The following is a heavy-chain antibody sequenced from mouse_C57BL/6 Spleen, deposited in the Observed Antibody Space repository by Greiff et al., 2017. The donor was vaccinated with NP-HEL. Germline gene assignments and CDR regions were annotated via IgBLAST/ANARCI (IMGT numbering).Heavy chain of an antibody. CDR1: GFTFSDYG. Sequence: EVKLMESGGGLVKPGGSLKLSCAASGFTFSDYGMHWVRQAPEKGLEWVAYISSGSSTIYYADTVKGRFTISRDNAKNTLFLQMTSLRSEDTAMYYCARSERAWFAYWGQGTLVTVSA. CDR2: ISSGSSTI. V-gene: IGHV5-17*01. J-gene: IGHJ3*01. CDR3: ARSERAWFAY.